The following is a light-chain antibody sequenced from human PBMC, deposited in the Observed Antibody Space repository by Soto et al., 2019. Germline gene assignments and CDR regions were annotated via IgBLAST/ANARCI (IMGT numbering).Light chain of an antibody. CDR2: LAS. Sequence: DIQMTQSPSTLSASIGDRVTITCRASQTNNNWLAWYQQKPGNAPNFLIYLASILEIGFPSSFSGSAFGTEFILTFSSLQPDDFATYYCQHYNSYPWTFGQGTKV. V-gene: IGKV1-5*01. CDR1: QTNNNW. CDR3: QHYNSYPWT. J-gene: IGKJ1*01.